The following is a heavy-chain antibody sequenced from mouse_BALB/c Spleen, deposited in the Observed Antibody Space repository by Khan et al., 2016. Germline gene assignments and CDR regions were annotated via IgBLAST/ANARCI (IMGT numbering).Heavy chain of an antibody. D-gene: IGHD1-1*01. J-gene: IGHJ4*01. CDR1: GYSFTSYY. Sequence: IQLVQSGPELMKPGASVKISCKASGYSFTSYYMHWVKQSHGKSLEWIGYIDPFNGGTSYNQKFKGKATLTVDKSSSTAYMHLSSLTSEESAVYYCAGSTQSFYAMDYWGQGTAVTVSS. CDR3: AGSTQSFYAMDY. CDR2: IDPFNGGT. V-gene: IGHV1S135*01.